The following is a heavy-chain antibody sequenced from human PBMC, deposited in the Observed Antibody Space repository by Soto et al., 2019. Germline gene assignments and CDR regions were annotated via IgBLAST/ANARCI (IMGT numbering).Heavy chain of an antibody. V-gene: IGHV4-59*01. J-gene: IGHJ4*02. CDR3: AAPPRY. CDR1: GGSISSYY. D-gene: IGHD6-6*01. Sequence: SETLSLTCTVSGGSISSYYWSWIRQPPGKGLERIGYIYDSGSTNYNPSLKSRANISVDTSKDQFSLKLTSVSAADTAVYYCAAPPRYWGQGTLVTVSS. CDR2: IYDSGST.